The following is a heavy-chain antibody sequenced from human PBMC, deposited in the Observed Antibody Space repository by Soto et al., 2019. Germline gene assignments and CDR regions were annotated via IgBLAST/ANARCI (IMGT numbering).Heavy chain of an antibody. CDR3: ARGHEFGGNSDALDV. CDR1: GGSFRREA. V-gene: IGHV1-69*14. D-gene: IGHD2-15*01. Sequence: QVQLVQSGAEVKKPGSSVKVSCKASGGSFRREAINWLRQAPGQGPEWMGNILPFFGTADYAQKFQGSVTIXADMSTTTVYMELNSLRVEDTAVYYCARGHEFGGNSDALDVWGQGTTVIVSS. J-gene: IGHJ3*01. CDR2: ILPFFGTA.